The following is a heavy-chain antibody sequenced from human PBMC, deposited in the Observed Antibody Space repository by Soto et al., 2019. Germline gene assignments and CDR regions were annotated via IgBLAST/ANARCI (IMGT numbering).Heavy chain of an antibody. J-gene: IGHJ2*01. CDR2: IYYSGYT. V-gene: IGHV4-39*01. CDR3: ARSGIAAHWYFDL. Sequence: SETLSLTCTVSGGSISSSSYYWGWIRQPPGKGLEWIGSIYYSGYTYYNPSLQSRVTMSVDTSNDQFSLKLTSVTAADTAVYYCARSGIAAHWYFDLWGRGTLVTVS. CDR1: GGSISSSSYY. D-gene: IGHD6-6*01.